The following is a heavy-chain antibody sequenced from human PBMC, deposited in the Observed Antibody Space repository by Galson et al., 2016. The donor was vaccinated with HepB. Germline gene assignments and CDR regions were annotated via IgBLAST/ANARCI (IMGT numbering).Heavy chain of an antibody. CDR2: ISSDGNNK. J-gene: IGHJ4*02. Sequence: SLRLSCAASGFIFSSYTMHWVRQAPGKGLEWVAVISSDGNNKYYAHSVKGRFTISRDNSKNTLYLQMNSLRTEDTAVYYCARNGVGATTFFDYWGQGTLITVSS. D-gene: IGHD1-26*01. CDR1: GFIFSSYT. V-gene: IGHV3-30-3*01. CDR3: ARNGVGATTFFDY.